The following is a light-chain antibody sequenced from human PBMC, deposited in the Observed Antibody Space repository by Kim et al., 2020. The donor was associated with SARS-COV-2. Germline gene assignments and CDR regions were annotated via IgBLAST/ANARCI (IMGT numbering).Light chain of an antibody. CDR3: LQHKSYPPT. CDR1: QGIRDA. J-gene: IGKJ1*01. Sequence: GDRITITCRASQGIRDALGWYQHKAGKAPKRLIYDASSLQSGVPSRFSGSGSETDFTLTISSLQPEDSATYYCLQHKSYPPTFGQGTKVDIK. CDR2: DAS. V-gene: IGKV1-17*01.